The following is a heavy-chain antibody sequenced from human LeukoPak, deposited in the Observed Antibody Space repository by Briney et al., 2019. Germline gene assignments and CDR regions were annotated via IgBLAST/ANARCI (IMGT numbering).Heavy chain of an antibody. Sequence: ASVKVSCKASGGTFSSYAISWVRQAPGQGLEWMGGVIPIFGTANYAQKFQGRVTITADESTSTAYMELRSLRSDDTAVYYCARVPAGYTYYYMDVWGKGTTVTVSS. V-gene: IGHV1-69*13. CDR2: VIPIFGTA. J-gene: IGHJ6*03. CDR1: GGTFSSYA. CDR3: ARVPAGYTYYYMDV. D-gene: IGHD2-2*01.